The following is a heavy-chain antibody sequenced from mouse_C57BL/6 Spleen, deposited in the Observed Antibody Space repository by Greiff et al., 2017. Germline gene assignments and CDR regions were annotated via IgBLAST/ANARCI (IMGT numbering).Heavy chain of an antibody. V-gene: IGHV6-3*01. J-gene: IGHJ2*01. Sequence: EVKVEESGGGLVQPGGSMKLSCVASGFTFSNYWMNWVRQSPEKGLEWVAQIRLKSDNYATHYAESVKGRFTISRDDSKSSVYLQMNNLRAEDTGIYYCTRYYDYGGVYFDYWGQGTTLTVSS. D-gene: IGHD2-4*01. CDR2: IRLKSDNYAT. CDR1: GFTFSNYW. CDR3: TRYYDYGGVYFDY.